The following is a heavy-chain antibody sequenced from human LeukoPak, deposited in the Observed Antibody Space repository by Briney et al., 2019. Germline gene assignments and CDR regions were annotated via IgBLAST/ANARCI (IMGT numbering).Heavy chain of an antibody. J-gene: IGHJ4*02. CDR1: GFTFSSYA. Sequence: PGRSLRLSCAASGFTFSSYAMHWVRQAPGKGLEWVAVISYDGSNKYYADSVKGRFTISRDNSKNTLYLQMNSLRAEDTAVYYCARDIGIDYWGQGTLVTVSS. CDR3: ARDIGIDY. CDR2: ISYDGSNK. D-gene: IGHD1-26*01. V-gene: IGHV3-30-3*01.